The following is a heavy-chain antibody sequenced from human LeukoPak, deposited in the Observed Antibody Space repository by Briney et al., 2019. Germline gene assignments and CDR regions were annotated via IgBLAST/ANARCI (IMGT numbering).Heavy chain of an antibody. J-gene: IGHJ4*02. D-gene: IGHD3-10*01. V-gene: IGHV3-48*01. CDR3: ARLTYYKGSYYFDY. CDR2: ISSSSSTI. Sequence: GGSLRLSCAASGFTFSSYSMNWVRQAPGKGLEWVSYISSSSSTIYYADSVKGRFTISRDNAKNSLYLQMNSLRAEDTAVYYCARLTYYKGSYYFDYWGQGTLVTVSS. CDR1: GFTFSSYS.